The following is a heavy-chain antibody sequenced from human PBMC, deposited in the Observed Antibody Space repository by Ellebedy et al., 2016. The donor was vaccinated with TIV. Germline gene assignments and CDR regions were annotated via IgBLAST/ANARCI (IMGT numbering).Heavy chain of an antibody. CDR2: IWYDGTNK. V-gene: IGHV3-33*01. Sequence: GESLKIPCVASGFTFSSYGMHWVRQAPGKGLEWVAVIWYDGTNKYYADSLKGRFIISRDNSKNTLYLQMNSLRAEDTAVYYCARDRCSNGVCPYFDYWGQGTLVTVAS. CDR1: GFTFSSYG. CDR3: ARDRCSNGVCPYFDY. D-gene: IGHD2-8*01. J-gene: IGHJ4*02.